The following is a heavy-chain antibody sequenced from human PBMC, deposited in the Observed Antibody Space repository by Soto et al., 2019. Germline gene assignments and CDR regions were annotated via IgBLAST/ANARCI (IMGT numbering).Heavy chain of an antibody. D-gene: IGHD2-15*01. J-gene: IGHJ4*02. CDR3: ARRGKDCSGGSCYSAIVY. CDR2: IYPGDSDI. CDR1: GYTFTDYW. Sequence: EVQLVHSGGEVKKPGESLKISCKGSGYTFTDYWIGWVRQMPGKGLEWMGIIYPGDSDIRYSPSFQGQVTISADKSISTAYLQWSSLKASDTAMYYCARRGKDCSGGSCYSAIVYWGQGTLVTVSS. V-gene: IGHV5-51*01.